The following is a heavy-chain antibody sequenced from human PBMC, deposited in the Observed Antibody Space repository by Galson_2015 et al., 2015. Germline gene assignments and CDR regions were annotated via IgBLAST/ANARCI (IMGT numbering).Heavy chain of an antibody. CDR3: ARDSGSAVGSSELGH. CDR2: INPIGGSA. J-gene: IGHJ4*02. D-gene: IGHD3-10*01. V-gene: IGHV1-46*01. CDR1: GYTFTDYY. Sequence: SVKVSCKASGYTFTDYYLNWVRQAPGQGLGWMGIINPIGGSAYYAQNFQDRVTMTRDKSTSTVYMELGSLMSEDTAVYYCARDSGSAVGSSELGHWGQGTLVTVSS.